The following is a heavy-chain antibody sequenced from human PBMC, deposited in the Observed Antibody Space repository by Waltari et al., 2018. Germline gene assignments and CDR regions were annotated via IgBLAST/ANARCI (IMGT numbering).Heavy chain of an antibody. V-gene: IGHV3-66*02. D-gene: IGHD4-17*01. CDR1: GFTVSSNY. J-gene: IGHJ3*02. CDR3: APRLRRERNAFDI. Sequence: EVQLVESGGGLVQPGGSLRLSCAASGFTVSSNYMSWVRQAPGKGLEWVSVIYSGGSTYYAESVKGRFTISRDNAKNTLYLQMNSLRAEDTAVCYCAPRLRRERNAFDIWGQGTMVTVSS. CDR2: IYSGGST.